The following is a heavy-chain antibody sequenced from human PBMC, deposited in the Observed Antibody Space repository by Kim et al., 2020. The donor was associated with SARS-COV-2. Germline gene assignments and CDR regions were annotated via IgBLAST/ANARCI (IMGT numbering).Heavy chain of an antibody. CDR2: ISGSGGIT. Sequence: GGSLRLSCAASGFTFSSFAMNWVRQAPGKGLEWVSTISGSGGITYYSDSVKGRFTISRGNSMNTLYLQMNSLRAEDTAVYYCASQPYDFWTANPVFDFWGQGTLVTVSS. J-gene: IGHJ4*02. CDR3: ASQPYDFWTANPVFDF. D-gene: IGHD3-3*01. V-gene: IGHV3-23*01. CDR1: GFTFSSFA.